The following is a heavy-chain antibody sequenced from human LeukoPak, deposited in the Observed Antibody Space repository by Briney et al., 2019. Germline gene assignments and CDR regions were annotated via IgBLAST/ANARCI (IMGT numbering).Heavy chain of an antibody. Sequence: GSLRLSCAASGFTFSSYAMSWIRQFPGKGLEWIGEISHSGNTNLNPSLESRVTISMGTSNYQFSLKLTSVTAADTAVYYCARGSRLPLDYWGQGSLVTVSS. CDR1: GFTFSSYA. CDR2: ISHSGNT. V-gene: IGHV4-34*01. D-gene: IGHD4-11*01. CDR3: ARGSRLPLDY. J-gene: IGHJ4*02.